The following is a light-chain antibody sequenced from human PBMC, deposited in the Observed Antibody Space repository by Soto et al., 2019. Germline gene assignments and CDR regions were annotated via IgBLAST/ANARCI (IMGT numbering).Light chain of an antibody. CDR1: QSVSSN. J-gene: IGKJ1*01. Sequence: EIVMTQSPATLSVSPGERATLSCRASQSVSSNLAWYQQKPGQAPRLLIYGASTRATGIPARFSGSGSGTEFTLTISSLQSEDFAVYYCQQYNNWPSWTFGHGTKV. CDR2: GAS. CDR3: QQYNNWPSWT. V-gene: IGKV3-15*01.